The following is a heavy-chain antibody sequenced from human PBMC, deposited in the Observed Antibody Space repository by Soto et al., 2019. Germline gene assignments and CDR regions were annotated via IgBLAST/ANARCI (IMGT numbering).Heavy chain of an antibody. V-gene: IGHV4-34*01. CDR3: GRGSSGYRRFDY. J-gene: IGHJ4*02. D-gene: IGHD3-22*01. Sequence: PSETLSLTCAVYGGSFSGYYWSWIRQPPGKGLEWIGEINHSGSTNYNPSLKSRVTISVDTSKNQFSLKLSSVTAADTAVYYCGRGSSGYRRFDYWGQGTLVTVSS. CDR1: GGSFSGYY. CDR2: INHSGST.